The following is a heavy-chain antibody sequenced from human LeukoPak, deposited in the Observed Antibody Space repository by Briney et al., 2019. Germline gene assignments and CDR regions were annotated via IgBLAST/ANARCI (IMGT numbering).Heavy chain of an antibody. CDR2: IYYSGDT. V-gene: IGHV4-61*01. CDR1: GDSISSGSYY. J-gene: IGHJ5*02. D-gene: IGHD3-10*01. CDR3: VRGPYGSGISNWFDP. Sequence: PSETLSLTCTVSGDSISSGSYYWSWIRQAPGKGLEWIGYIYYSGDTNYNPSLQSRVTVSVDTSKNQFSLRLTSVSAADTAVYYCVRGPYGSGISNWFDPWGQGTQVIVSS.